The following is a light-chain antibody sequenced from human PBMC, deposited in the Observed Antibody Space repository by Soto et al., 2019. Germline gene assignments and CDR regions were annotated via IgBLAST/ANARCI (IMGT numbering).Light chain of an antibody. CDR1: QSVTSGH. J-gene: IGKJ5*01. V-gene: IGKV3-20*01. CDR2: GVS. Sequence: EIVLTQSPGTLSLSPGQRATFSCRASQSVTSGHLAWYQQKAGQAPRLLLYGVSARATGTPDRFIGSGSGTDFTLTINRLEPEDFAVYHCQIYTTSPTFGQGTRLEIK. CDR3: QIYTTSPT.